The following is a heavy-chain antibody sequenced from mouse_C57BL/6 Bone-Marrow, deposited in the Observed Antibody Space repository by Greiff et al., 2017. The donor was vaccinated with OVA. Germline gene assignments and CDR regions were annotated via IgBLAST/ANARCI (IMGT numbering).Heavy chain of an antibody. CDR3: ARDPLFAWFAY. V-gene: IGHV5-4*01. CDR2: ISDGGSYT. CDR1: GFTFSSYA. Sequence: EVQVVESGGGLVKPGGSLKLSCAASGFTFSSYAMSWVRQTPEKRLEWVATISDGGSYTYYPDNVKGRFTISRDNAKNNLYLQMSQLKSEDTAMYYCARDPLFAWFAYWGQGTLVTVSA. J-gene: IGHJ3*01. D-gene: IGHD1-1*01.